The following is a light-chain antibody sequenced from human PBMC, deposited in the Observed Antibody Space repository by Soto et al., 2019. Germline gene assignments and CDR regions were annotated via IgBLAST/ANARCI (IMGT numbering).Light chain of an antibody. CDR2: DVS. CDR1: QSISDW. CDR3: QQYHSFSA. Sequence: DIQMTQSPSTLSASLGDRVTITCRASQSISDWLAWYQQKPGKAPKLLIYDVSSLERGVPSRFSGSGSGTEFTLTISSLRPDDFATYYCQQYHSFSAFGGGTKVEIK. J-gene: IGKJ4*01. V-gene: IGKV1-5*01.